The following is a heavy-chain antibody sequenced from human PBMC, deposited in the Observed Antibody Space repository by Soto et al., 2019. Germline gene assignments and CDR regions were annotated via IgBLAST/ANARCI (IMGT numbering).Heavy chain of an antibody. CDR3: ARKGFGVGGWFDP. J-gene: IGHJ5*02. V-gene: IGHV4-31*03. CDR1: GGSISSGGYY. Sequence: QVQLQESGPGLVKPSQTLSLTCTVSGGSISSGGYYWSWIRQHPGKGLEWIGYIYYSGSTYYNPSLKSRITISVDTSKNQFSRKLSSVTAADTAVYYCARKGFGVGGWFDPWGQGTLVTVSS. CDR2: IYYSGST. D-gene: IGHD3-10*01.